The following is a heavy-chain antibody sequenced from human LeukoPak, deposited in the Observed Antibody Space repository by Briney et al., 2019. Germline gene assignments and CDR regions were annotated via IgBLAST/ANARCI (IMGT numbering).Heavy chain of an antibody. J-gene: IGHJ3*02. CDR2: IYYSGST. V-gene: IGHV4-39*01. CDR1: GGSISSSSYY. Sequence: SETLSLTCTVSGGSISSSSYYWGWIRQPPGKGLEWIGSIYYSGSTYYNPSLKSRVTISGDTSKDQFSLKLSSVTAADTAVYYCAHYCSGGSCYSSRGAFDIWGQGTMVTVSS. D-gene: IGHD2-15*01. CDR3: AHYCSGGSCYSSRGAFDI.